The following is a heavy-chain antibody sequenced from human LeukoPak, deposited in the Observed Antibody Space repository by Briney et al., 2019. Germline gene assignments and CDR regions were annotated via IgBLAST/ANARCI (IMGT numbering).Heavy chain of an antibody. CDR3: AKNSLDY. J-gene: IGHJ4*02. D-gene: IGHD1/OR15-1a*01. V-gene: IGHV3-74*01. Sequence: PGGSLRLSCAASGFTFRSYWMHWVRQAPGKGLVWVSRINSDASSTTYADSVKGRFTISRDNAKNSLYLQMNSLRADDTAIYYCAKNSLDYWGQGTLVTVSS. CDR1: GFTFRSYW. CDR2: INSDASST.